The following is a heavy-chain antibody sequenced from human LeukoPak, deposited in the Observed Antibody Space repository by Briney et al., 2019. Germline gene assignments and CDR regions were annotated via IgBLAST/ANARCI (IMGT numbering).Heavy chain of an antibody. D-gene: IGHD5-12*01. CDR3: ATFGLVAALDL. CDR2: INPAGSET. V-gene: IGHV3-7*01. Sequence: GGSLRLSCAASGFSFNAYWLAWVRQAPGTGLEWVANINPAGSETFHVDPVKGRFSISRDHAKNLVYLQMNSLRAEDTAVYYCATFGLVAALDLWGQGTLVTVSS. J-gene: IGHJ4*02. CDR1: GFSFNAYW.